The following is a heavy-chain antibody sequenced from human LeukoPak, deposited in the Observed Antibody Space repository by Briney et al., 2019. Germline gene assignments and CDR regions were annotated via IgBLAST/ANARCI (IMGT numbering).Heavy chain of an antibody. CDR2: IIPIFGTA. V-gene: IGHV1-69*01. CDR1: GGTLSSYA. Sequence: GASVKVSCKASGGTLSSYAISWVRQAPGQGLEWMGGIIPIFGTANYAQKFQGRVTITADESTSTAYMELSSLRSEDTAVYYCATPRKYNWFDPWGQGTLVTVSS. CDR3: ATPRKYNWFDP. J-gene: IGHJ5*02.